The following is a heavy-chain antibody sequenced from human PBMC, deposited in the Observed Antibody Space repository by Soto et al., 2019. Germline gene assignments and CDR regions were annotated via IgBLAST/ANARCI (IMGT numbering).Heavy chain of an antibody. D-gene: IGHD3-3*01. CDR3: AKDMRGITIFGVVPRPHIYYGMDV. CDR1: GFTFSSYG. CDR2: ISYDGSNK. V-gene: IGHV3-30*18. Sequence: GGSLRLSCAASGFTFSSYGMHWVRQAPGKGLEWVAVISYDGSNKYYADSVKGRFTISRDNSKNTLYLQMNSLRAEDTAVYYCAKDMRGITIFGVVPRPHIYYGMDVWGQGTTVT. J-gene: IGHJ6*02.